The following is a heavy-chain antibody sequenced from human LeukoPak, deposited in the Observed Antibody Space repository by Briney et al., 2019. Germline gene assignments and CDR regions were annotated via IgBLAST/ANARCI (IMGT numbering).Heavy chain of an antibody. CDR2: IYYSGST. D-gene: IGHD3-22*01. Sequence: SETLSLTCTVSGGSISSYYWSWIRQPPGKGLEWIGYIYYSGSTNYNPSLKSRVTISVDTSKNQFSLKLSSVTAADTAVYYCARGPSYYDSSGYHYYFDYWGQGTLVTVSS. CDR3: ARGPSYYDSSGYHYYFDY. CDR1: GGSISSYY. J-gene: IGHJ4*02. V-gene: IGHV4-59*01.